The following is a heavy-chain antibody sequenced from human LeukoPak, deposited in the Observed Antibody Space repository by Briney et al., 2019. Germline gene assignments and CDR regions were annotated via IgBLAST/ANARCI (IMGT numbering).Heavy chain of an antibody. Sequence: GGSLRLSCAASGFTFSSYGMHWVRQAPRKGLEWEANIKQDGSEKYYVDSVKGRFTISRDNARNSLFLQMNSLRAEDTAVYYCARDKGDYDTSGSLFVFGGQGTLVTVSS. CDR3: ARDKGDYDTSGSLFVF. CDR1: GFTFSSYG. J-gene: IGHJ4*02. V-gene: IGHV3-7*03. D-gene: IGHD3-22*01. CDR2: IKQDGSEK.